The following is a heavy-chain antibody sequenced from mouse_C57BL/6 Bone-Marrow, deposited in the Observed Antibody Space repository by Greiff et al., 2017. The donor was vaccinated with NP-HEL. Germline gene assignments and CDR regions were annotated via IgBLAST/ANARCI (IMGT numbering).Heavy chain of an antibody. CDR2: ISYDGSN. V-gene: IGHV3-6*01. CDR3: ARVVGFAY. J-gene: IGHJ3*01. Sequence: VQLKQSGPGLVKPSQSLSLTCSVTGYSITSGYYWNWIRQFPGNKLEWMGYISYDGSNNYNPSLKNRISITRDTSKNQFFLKLNSVTTEDTATYYCARVVGFAYWGQGTLVTVSA. CDR1: GYSITSGYY. D-gene: IGHD1-1*01.